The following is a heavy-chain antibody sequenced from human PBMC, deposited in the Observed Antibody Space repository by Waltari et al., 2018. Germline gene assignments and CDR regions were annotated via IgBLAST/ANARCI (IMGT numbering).Heavy chain of an antibody. Sequence: QVHLQQWGAGLLRPSETLSLICAVYGGSLRGFYWGWIRQPPGKGLEWIGEINHSPNSNYNPALRSRVHMSIDTSQNQFSLQLTSVTAADTGVYYCVRLEDCTGPGGKCYSGAPFAVDVWGQGTTVTVPS. V-gene: IGHV4-34*01. J-gene: IGHJ6*02. CDR2: INHSPNS. D-gene: IGHD2-8*02. CDR1: GGSLRGFY. CDR3: VRLEDCTGPGGKCYSGAPFAVDV.